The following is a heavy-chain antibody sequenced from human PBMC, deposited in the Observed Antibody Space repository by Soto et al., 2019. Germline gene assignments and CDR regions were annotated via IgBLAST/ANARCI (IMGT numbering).Heavy chain of an antibody. CDR2: ISTYKGNT. V-gene: IGHV1-18*01. Sequence: QVQLVQSGPEVKKPGASVKVSCKTSGYTFTSYGIAWVREAPGQGLEWMGWISTYKGNTNYAQKFQGRVTMTTDTSTSTAYMELRSLRSDDTAVYYCATRSPAFDYWGQGTLVTVSS. CDR3: ATRSPAFDY. CDR1: GYTFTSYG. J-gene: IGHJ4*02.